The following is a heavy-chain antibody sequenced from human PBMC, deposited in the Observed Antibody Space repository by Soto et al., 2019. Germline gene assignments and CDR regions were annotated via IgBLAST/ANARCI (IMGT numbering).Heavy chain of an antibody. CDR3: ARGSGFWEWLLGGEYFYGMDV. CDR1: GYTFTGYY. J-gene: IGHJ6*02. CDR2: INPNSGGT. V-gene: IGHV1-2*02. D-gene: IGHD3-3*01. Sequence: GASVKVSCKASGYTFTGYYMHWVRQAPGQGLEWMGWINPNSGGTNYAQKVQGRVTMTRDTSISTAYMELSRLRSDDTAVYYCARGSGFWEWLLGGEYFYGMDVWGQGATVTVPS.